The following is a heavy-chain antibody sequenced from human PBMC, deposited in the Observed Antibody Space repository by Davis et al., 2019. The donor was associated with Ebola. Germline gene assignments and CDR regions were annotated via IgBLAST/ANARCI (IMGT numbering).Heavy chain of an antibody. Sequence: GESLKISCAASGFTFSNYWMHWVRQASGKGLEWVGRIRSKANSYATAYAASVKGRFTISRDDSKNTAYLQMNSLKTEDTAVYYCTKGGGAGGREDDYWGQGTLVTVSS. D-gene: IGHD3-16*01. CDR1: GFTFSNYW. V-gene: IGHV3-73*01. J-gene: IGHJ4*02. CDR3: TKGGGAGGREDDY. CDR2: IRSKANSYAT.